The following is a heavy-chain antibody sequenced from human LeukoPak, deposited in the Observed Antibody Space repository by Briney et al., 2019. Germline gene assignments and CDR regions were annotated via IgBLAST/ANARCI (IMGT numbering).Heavy chain of an antibody. CDR3: AREGDIAAAGNWFDH. D-gene: IGHD6-13*01. Sequence: PSETLSLTCTLSGYSITSGFYWAWIRQTPGKGLEWIGSIHHSGSTYYNPSLKSRVTISVDTSKNHFSLKLSSVTAADTAVYYCAREGDIAAAGNWFDHWGQGTLVTVSS. CDR2: IHHSGST. CDR1: GYSITSGFY. V-gene: IGHV4-38-2*02. J-gene: IGHJ5*02.